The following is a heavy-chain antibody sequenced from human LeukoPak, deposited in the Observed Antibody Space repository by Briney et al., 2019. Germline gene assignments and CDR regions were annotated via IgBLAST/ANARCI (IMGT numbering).Heavy chain of an antibody. CDR3: ARTLHPSSYTFLDAFDI. J-gene: IGHJ3*02. V-gene: IGHV4-39*07. CDR1: GGSISSSSYY. CDR2: IYYSGST. Sequence: SETLSLTCTVSGGSISSSSYYWGWIRQPPGKGLEWIGSIYYSGSTNYNPSLKSRVTISVDTSKNQFSLKLSSVTAADTAVYYCARTLHPSSYTFLDAFDIWGQGTMVTVSS. D-gene: IGHD2-2*02.